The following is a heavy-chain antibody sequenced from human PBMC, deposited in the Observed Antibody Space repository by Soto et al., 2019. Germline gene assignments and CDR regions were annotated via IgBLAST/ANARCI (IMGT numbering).Heavy chain of an antibody. D-gene: IGHD5-18*01. Sequence: SETLSLTCTDSGGSSRSGGYYWSWVRQNPRRGLEWIGNIYYSGNTYYNPSLKSRLTISVDTSKNQFSLNLSSVTAADTAVYYCARDRLMATAGTARHYFGLDVWGQGTTVTVSS. V-gene: IGHV4-31*03. CDR3: ARDRLMATAGTARHYFGLDV. CDR2: IYYSGNT. J-gene: IGHJ6*02. CDR1: GGSSRSGGYY.